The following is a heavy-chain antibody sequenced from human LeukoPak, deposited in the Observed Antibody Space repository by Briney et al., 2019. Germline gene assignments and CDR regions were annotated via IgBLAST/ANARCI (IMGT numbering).Heavy chain of an antibody. CDR3: ARGLGLQLYIDY. CDR2: ISSTSSYI. V-gene: IGHV3-21*01. D-gene: IGHD5-18*01. Sequence: GGSLRLSCAASGFTFNRYWMNWVRQAPGKGLEWVSSISSTSSYIYYADSVKGRFTISRDNAKNSLYLQMNSLRAEDTAVYYCARGLGLQLYIDYWGQGTLVTVSS. J-gene: IGHJ4*02. CDR1: GFTFNRYW.